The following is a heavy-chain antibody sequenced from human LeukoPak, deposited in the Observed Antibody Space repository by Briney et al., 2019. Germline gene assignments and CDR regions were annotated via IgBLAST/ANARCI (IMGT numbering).Heavy chain of an antibody. V-gene: IGHV3-30*18. D-gene: IGHD3-3*01. CDR3: AKDPDPYDFWSGSFDY. CDR1: GFTFSSYG. J-gene: IGHJ4*02. CDR2: ISYDGSNK. Sequence: GGSLRLSCAASGFTFSSYGMHWVRQAPGKGLEWVAVISYDGSNKYYADSVKGRFTISRDNSKNTLYLQMNSLRAEDTAVYYCAKDPDPYDFWSGSFDYWGQGTLVTVSS.